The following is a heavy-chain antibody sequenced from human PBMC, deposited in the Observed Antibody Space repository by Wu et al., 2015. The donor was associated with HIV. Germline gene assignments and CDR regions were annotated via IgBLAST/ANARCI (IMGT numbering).Heavy chain of an antibody. D-gene: IGHD1-26*01. Sequence: QVQLVQSGVEVKETGASVKVSCEISGYTFTSYGISWVRQAPGQGLEWMGWISAYNGNTNYAQKLQGRVTMTTDTSTSTAYMELRSLRSDDTAVYYCARPSTWELGGWYYYYGMDVWGQGTTVTVSS. CDR2: ISAYNGNT. CDR3: ARPSTWELGGWYYYYGMDV. CDR1: GYTFTSYG. V-gene: IGHV1-18*01. J-gene: IGHJ6*02.